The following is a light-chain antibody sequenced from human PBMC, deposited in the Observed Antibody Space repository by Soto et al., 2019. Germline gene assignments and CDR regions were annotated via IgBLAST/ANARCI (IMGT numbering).Light chain of an antibody. CDR2: DVS. J-gene: IGLJ1*01. Sequence: QSVLTQPASVSGSPGQSITISCTGTSSDVGGYNYVSWYQQHPGKAPKLMIYDVSNRPSGVSNRFSGSKSGNTASLTISGLQAEDEDDYYCSSYTSSSTYAFGTGTKVTVL. CDR3: SSYTSSSTYA. V-gene: IGLV2-14*01. CDR1: SSDVGGYNY.